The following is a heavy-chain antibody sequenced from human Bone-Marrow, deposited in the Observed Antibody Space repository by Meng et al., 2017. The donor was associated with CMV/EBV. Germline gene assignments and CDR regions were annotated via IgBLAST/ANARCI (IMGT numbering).Heavy chain of an antibody. CDR2: IIPILGIA. V-gene: IGHV1-69*02. CDR1: GGTFSSYT. CDR3: ASGVEMATIRTDY. D-gene: IGHD5-24*01. J-gene: IGHJ4*02. Sequence: KASGGTFSSYTISWVRQDPGEGLEWMGRIIPILGIANYAQKFQGRVTITADKSTSTAYMELSSLRSEDTAVYYCASGVEMATIRTDYWGQGTLVTVSS.